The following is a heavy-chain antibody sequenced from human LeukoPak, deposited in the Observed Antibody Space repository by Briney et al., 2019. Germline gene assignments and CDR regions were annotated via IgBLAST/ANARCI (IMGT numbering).Heavy chain of an antibody. CDR1: GFTFSSYG. J-gene: IGHJ6*02. D-gene: IGHD2-2*03. CDR3: ARGGYCSSTSCYGGYYYYGMDV. CDR2: IWYDGSNK. V-gene: IGHV3-33*01. Sequence: GGSLRLSCAASGFTFSSYGMHWVRQAPGKGLEWVAVIWYDGSNKYYADSVKGRFTISRDNSKNTLYLQMNSLRAEDTAVYYCARGGYCSSTSCYGGYYYYGMDVWGQGTTVTVSS.